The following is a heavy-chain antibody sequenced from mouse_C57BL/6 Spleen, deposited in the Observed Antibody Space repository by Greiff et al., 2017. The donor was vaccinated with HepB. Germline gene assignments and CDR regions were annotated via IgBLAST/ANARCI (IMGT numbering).Heavy chain of an antibody. J-gene: IGHJ4*01. CDR1: GFTFSSYA. D-gene: IGHD4-1*01. Sequence: EVQVVESGEGLVKPGGSLKLSCAASGFTFSSYAMSWVRQTPEKRLEWVAYISSGGDYIYYADTVKGRFTISRDNARNTLYLQMSSLKSEDTAMYYCTREGTGPYYAMDYWGQGTSVTVSS. CDR2: ISSGGDYI. CDR3: TREGTGPYYAMDY. V-gene: IGHV5-9-1*02.